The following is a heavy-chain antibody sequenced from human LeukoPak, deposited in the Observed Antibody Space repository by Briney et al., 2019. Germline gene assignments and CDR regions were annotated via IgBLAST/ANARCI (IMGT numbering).Heavy chain of an antibody. Sequence: SETLSLTCTVSGGSITNYYWSWIRQPPGKGLEWIGYIHYSGSTKYKSSLKSRVSISVDTSKNHFSLKLNSLTAAETAVYYCARGKEVIAMLRGLKPGYYFDYWGQGTLVTVSS. CDR2: IHYSGST. CDR3: ARGKEVIAMLRGLKPGYYFDY. J-gene: IGHJ4*02. CDR1: GGSITNYY. D-gene: IGHD3-10*01. V-gene: IGHV4-59*01.